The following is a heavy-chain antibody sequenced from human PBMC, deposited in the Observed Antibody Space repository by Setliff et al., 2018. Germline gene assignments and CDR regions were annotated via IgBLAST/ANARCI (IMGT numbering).Heavy chain of an antibody. CDR3: ARANYYDSSGHSVYGMDV. CDR1: GGTFSSYA. Sequence: AASVKVSCKASGGTFSSYAISWVRQAPGQGLEWMGGIIPIFGTANYAQKFQGRVTITADESTSTAYMELSSLRSEDTAVYYCARANYYDSSGHSVYGMDVWGQGTTVTVSS. V-gene: IGHV1-69*13. J-gene: IGHJ6*02. D-gene: IGHD3-22*01. CDR2: IIPIFGTA.